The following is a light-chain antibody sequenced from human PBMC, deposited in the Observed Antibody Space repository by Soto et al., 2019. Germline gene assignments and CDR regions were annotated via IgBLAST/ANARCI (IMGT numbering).Light chain of an antibody. CDR1: QGIGIY. Sequence: DIQMTQSPSSLSASFGDRVTMTCRASQGIGIYLAWFQQRPGNTPKLLIYAASTLQSGVPSRFSGSGSGTDFTLTISSLQPADVATYYCQKYNSAPLTFGGGTRVELK. CDR3: QKYNSAPLT. CDR2: AAS. J-gene: IGKJ4*01. V-gene: IGKV1-27*01.